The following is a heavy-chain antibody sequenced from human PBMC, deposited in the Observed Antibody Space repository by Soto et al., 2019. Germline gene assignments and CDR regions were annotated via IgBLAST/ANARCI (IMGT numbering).Heavy chain of an antibody. CDR2: IKSKTDGGTT. V-gene: IGHV3-15*07. CDR3: TSERPLG. CDR1: GFVFNNAW. J-gene: IGHJ3*01. Sequence: GGSLRLSCAASGFVFNNAWMNWVRQAPGKGLEWVGRIKSKTDGGTTDFDASVKDRFSISRDDSKNTLYLQINSLKTEDTAVYYCTSERPLGWGQGTMVPVSS.